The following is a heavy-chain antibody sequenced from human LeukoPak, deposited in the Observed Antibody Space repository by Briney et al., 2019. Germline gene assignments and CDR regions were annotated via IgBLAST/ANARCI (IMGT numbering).Heavy chain of an antibody. CDR3: ARADYYGSGSYPLGAFDI. CDR2: IYHSGST. V-gene: IGHV4-4*02. J-gene: IGHJ3*02. D-gene: IGHD3-10*01. CDR1: GGSISSSNW. Sequence: PSETLSLTCAVSGGSISSSNWWSWVRQPPGKGLEWIGEIYHSGSTNYNPSLKSRVTISVDKSKNQFSLKLSSVTAADTAVYYCARADYYGSGSYPLGAFDIWGQGTMVTVSS.